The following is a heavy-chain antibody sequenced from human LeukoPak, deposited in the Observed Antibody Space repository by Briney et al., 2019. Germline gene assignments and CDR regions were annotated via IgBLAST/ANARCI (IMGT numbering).Heavy chain of an antibody. J-gene: IGHJ4*02. CDR1: GFTFSSYW. CDR2: INTDGSST. CDR3: ATPADTTLDY. V-gene: IGHV3-74*01. Sequence: GGSLRLSCAASGFTFSSYWMHWVRQAPGKGLVWVSRINTDGSSTSYADSVKGRFTISRDNAKNSLYLQMNSLRAEDTALYYCATPADTTLDYWGQGTLVTVSS. D-gene: IGHD5-18*01.